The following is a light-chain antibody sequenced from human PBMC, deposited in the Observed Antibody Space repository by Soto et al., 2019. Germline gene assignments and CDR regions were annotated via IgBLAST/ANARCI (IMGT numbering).Light chain of an antibody. Sequence: QSVLTQPPSASGTPGQSVTISCTGTSSDVGGYNYVSWYQQHPGKAPKLMIYEVSKRPSGVPDRFSGSKSGNTASLTVSGLQAEEEADYYCSSYAASSNFYVFGTGTKVTVL. V-gene: IGLV2-8*01. CDR2: EVS. CDR3: SSYAASSNFYV. CDR1: SSDVGGYNY. J-gene: IGLJ1*01.